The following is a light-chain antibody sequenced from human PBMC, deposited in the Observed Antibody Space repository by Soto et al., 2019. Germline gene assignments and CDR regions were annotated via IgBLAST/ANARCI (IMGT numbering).Light chain of an antibody. Sequence: EIVLTQSPATLSLSPGERATLSCRASQSISSFLAWYQQKRGQAPRLLIYDASNRATGIPVRFSGSGSGTDFTLTISSLEPEDFAVYYCQQGSNWPLTFGGGTKVEIK. V-gene: IGKV3-11*01. CDR1: QSISSF. CDR3: QQGSNWPLT. CDR2: DAS. J-gene: IGKJ4*01.